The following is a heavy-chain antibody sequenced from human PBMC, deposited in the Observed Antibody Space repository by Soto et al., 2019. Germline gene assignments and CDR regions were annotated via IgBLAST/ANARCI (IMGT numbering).Heavy chain of an antibody. J-gene: IGHJ6*03. CDR2: ISAYNGNT. CDR3: ARVSGYCSSTSCYKPDYYYYYMDV. Sequence: ASVKVSCKASGYTFTSYSISWVRQAPGQGLEWMGWISAYNGNTNYAQKLQGRVTMTTDTSTSTAYMELRSLRSDDTAVYYCARVSGYCSSTSCYKPDYYYYYMDVWGKGTTVTAP. D-gene: IGHD2-2*01. CDR1: GYTFTSYS. V-gene: IGHV1-18*01.